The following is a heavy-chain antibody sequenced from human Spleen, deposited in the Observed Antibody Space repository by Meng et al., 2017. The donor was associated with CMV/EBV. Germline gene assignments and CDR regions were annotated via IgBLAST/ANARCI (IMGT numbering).Heavy chain of an antibody. Sequence: SETLSLTCTVSGDSISNYYWSWIRQPPGKGLEWIGYIYYSGTTNYNPSLKSRVTISVDTSKNQFSLKLSSVTAADTAAYYCARDRADYAVDYWGQGTLVTVSS. CDR3: ARDRADYAVDY. V-gene: IGHV4-59*01. CDR1: GDSISNYY. J-gene: IGHJ4*02. D-gene: IGHD4-17*01. CDR2: IYYSGTT.